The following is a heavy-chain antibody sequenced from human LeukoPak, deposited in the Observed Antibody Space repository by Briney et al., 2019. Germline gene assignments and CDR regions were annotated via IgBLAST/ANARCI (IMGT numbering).Heavy chain of an antibody. CDR1: GFTFSSYG. CDR3: ARDRRYGDYPTSKYYYYGMDV. V-gene: IGHV3-30*03. CDR2: ISYDGSNK. J-gene: IGHJ6*02. Sequence: GGSLRLSCAASGFTFSSYGMHWVRQAPGKGLEWVAVISYDGSNKYYADSVKGRFTFSRHNSKNTLYLQMNSLRVEDTAVYYCARDRRYGDYPTSKYYYYGMDVWGQGTTVTVSS. D-gene: IGHD4-17*01.